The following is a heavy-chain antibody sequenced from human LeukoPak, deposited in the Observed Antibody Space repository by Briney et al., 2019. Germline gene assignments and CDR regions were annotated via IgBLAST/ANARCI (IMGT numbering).Heavy chain of an antibody. CDR1: GFVFSIYT. V-gene: IGHV3-64D*06. D-gene: IGHD1-14*01. J-gene: IGHJ4*02. CDR2: ISGSGNGAST. Sequence: GGSLRLSCSASGFVFSIYTMYWVRQAPGKGPEYVSTISGSGNGASTYYADSVKGRFTISRDDSKSLLYLQMNGLRGEDTAVYYCATQQGGNPAYWGQGTLVTVSS. CDR3: ATQQGGNPAY.